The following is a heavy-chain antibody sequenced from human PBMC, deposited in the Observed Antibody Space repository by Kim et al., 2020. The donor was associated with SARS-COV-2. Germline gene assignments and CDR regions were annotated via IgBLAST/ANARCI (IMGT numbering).Heavy chain of an antibody. D-gene: IGHD3-22*01. Sequence: SETLSLTCAVYGGSFSGYYWSWIRQPPGKGLEWIGEINHSGSTNYNPSLKSRVTISVDTSKNQFSLKLSSVTAADTAVYYCARGPSTYYYDRGRVFRLDYWGQGTLVTVSS. J-gene: IGHJ4*02. CDR2: INHSGST. CDR1: GGSFSGYY. V-gene: IGHV4-34*01. CDR3: ARGPSTYYYDRGRVFRLDY.